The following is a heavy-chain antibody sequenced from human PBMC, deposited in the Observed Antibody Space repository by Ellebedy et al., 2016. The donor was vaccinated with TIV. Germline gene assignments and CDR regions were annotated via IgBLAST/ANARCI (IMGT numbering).Heavy chain of an antibody. CDR3: VSPFIGYCSSTSCYANDY. Sequence: SETLSLTXTVSGGSISSGGYYWSWIRQHPGKGLEWIGYIYYSGSTYYNPSLKSRVTISVDTSKNQFSLKLSSVTAADTAVYYCVSPFIGYCSSTSCYANDYWGQGTLVTVSS. J-gene: IGHJ4*02. CDR2: IYYSGST. V-gene: IGHV4-31*03. CDR1: GGSISSGGYY. D-gene: IGHD2-2*01.